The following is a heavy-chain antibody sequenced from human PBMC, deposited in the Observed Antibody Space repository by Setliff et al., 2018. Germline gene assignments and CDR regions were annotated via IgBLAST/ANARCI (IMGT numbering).Heavy chain of an antibody. D-gene: IGHD3-10*01. J-gene: IGHJ4*02. Sequence: GGSLRLSCAASGFTLRNSGMHWVRQAPGRGLEWVTFISYDGFKIYYAESVKGRFTISRGTSRNTLYLQMSSLRTEDTAMYYCRLWFGELLRDYWGQGTLVTVSS. CDR3: RLWFGELLRDY. CDR2: ISYDGFKI. V-gene: IGHV3-30*03. CDR1: GFTLRNSG.